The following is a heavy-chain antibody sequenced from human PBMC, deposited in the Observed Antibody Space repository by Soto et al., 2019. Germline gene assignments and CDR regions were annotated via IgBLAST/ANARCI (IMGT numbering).Heavy chain of an antibody. CDR3: ARSGIGAPYYYGMDV. CDR2: ISSSSSYI. CDR1: GFTFSSYS. J-gene: IGHJ6*02. Sequence: PGGSLRLSCAASGFTFSSYSMNWVRQAPGKGLEWVSSISSSSSYIYYADSVKGRFTISRDNAKNSLYLQMNSLRAEDTAVYYCARSGIGAPYYYGMDVWGQGTTGTVSS. V-gene: IGHV3-21*01. D-gene: IGHD1-1*01.